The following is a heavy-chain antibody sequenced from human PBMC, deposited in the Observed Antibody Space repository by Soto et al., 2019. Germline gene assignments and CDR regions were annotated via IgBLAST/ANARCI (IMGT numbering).Heavy chain of an antibody. J-gene: IGHJ4*02. D-gene: IGHD6-19*01. CDR1: GFPFSGHW. Sequence: SLRLSCAASGFPFSGHWMHWVLQAPGQGLLWVSRINPDGSNTDYADSVKGRFTISRDNAKNSLYLQMHSLRAEGTSVYYWARVRWLVLDYWGQGTLVTVSS. V-gene: IGHV3-74*01. CDR3: ARVRWLVLDY. CDR2: INPDGSNT.